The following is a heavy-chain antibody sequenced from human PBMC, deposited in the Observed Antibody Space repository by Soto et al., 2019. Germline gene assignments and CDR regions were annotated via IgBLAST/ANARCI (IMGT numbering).Heavy chain of an antibody. V-gene: IGHV3-49*03. J-gene: IGHJ3*02. CDR1: GFTFGDYA. CDR2: IRSKAYGGTT. Sequence: GGSLRLSCTASGFTFGDYAMSWFRQAPGKGLEWVGFIRSKAYGGTTEYAASVKGRFTISRDDSKSIAYLQMNSLKTEDTAVYYCTRGGPYGKHAFDIWGQGTMVTVSS. CDR3: TRGGPYGKHAFDI. D-gene: IGHD3-10*01.